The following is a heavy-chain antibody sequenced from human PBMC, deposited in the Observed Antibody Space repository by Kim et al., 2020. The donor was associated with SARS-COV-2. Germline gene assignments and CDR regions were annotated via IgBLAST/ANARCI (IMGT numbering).Heavy chain of an antibody. J-gene: IGHJ4*02. D-gene: IGHD3-3*01. CDR3: ARAPVLRFLEWLPFDY. Sequence: SLKSRVTISVDTSKNQCSLKLSSVTAADTAVYYCARAPVLRFLEWLPFDYWGQGTLVTVSS. V-gene: IGHV4-31*02.